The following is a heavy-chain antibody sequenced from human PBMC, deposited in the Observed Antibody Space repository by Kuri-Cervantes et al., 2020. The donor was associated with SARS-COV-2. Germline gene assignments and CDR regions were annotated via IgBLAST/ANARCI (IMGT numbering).Heavy chain of an antibody. CDR3: ARGVGGTMVRGVIITNWFDP. CDR1: GGTFSSYA. CDR2: IIPIFGTA. V-gene: IGHV1-69*06. Sequence: SVKVSCKASGGTFSSYAISWVRQAPGQGLEWMGGIIPIFGTANYAQNFQGRVTITADKSTSAAYMELSSLRSEDTAVYYCARGVGGTMVRGVIITNWFDPCGQAILTVSS. D-gene: IGHD3-10*01. J-gene: IGHJ5*02.